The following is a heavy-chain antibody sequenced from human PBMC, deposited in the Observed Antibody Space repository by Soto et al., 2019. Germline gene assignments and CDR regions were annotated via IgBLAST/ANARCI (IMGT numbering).Heavy chain of an antibody. Sequence: QLQLQESGSGLVKPSQTLSLTCAVSGGSISSGGYSWSWIRQPPGKGLEWIGYIYHSGSTYYNPTLKSRVTISVDRSNNQCSVKLSSVTAADTAVYYCAAGGGLPRYYWGQGTLVTVSS. CDR1: GGSISSGGYS. V-gene: IGHV4-30-2*01. CDR3: AAGGGLPRYY. J-gene: IGHJ4*02. D-gene: IGHD5-12*01. CDR2: IYHSGST.